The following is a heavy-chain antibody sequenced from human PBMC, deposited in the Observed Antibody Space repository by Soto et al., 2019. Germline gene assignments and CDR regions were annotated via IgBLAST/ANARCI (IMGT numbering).Heavy chain of an antibody. CDR2: ISAGGTT. CDR1: GLAFSRYA. D-gene: IGHD3-22*01. CDR3: AKYYYDSSGRHFDY. Sequence: EVQLLESGGDLVQPGGSLRLSCAAPGLAFSRYAMSWVRQAPGKGLEWVSTISAGGTTYYADSVKGRFTISRDNSKNTLYLQMNSLRAEDTAVYYCAKYYYDSSGRHFDYWGQGTLVTVSS. V-gene: IGHV3-23*01. J-gene: IGHJ4*02.